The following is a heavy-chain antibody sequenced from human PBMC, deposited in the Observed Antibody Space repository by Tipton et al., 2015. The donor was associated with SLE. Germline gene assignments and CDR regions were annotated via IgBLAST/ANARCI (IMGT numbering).Heavy chain of an antibody. CDR3: ARDNFWNRGYYFGGGEDYYYYYMDV. CDR1: GGSIISGSNY. Sequence: TLSLTCTVSGGSIISGSNYWNWIRQPPGKGLEWIGYIYYSGSTNYNPSLKSRVTISVDTSKNQFSLKLSSVTAADTAVYYCARDNFWNRGYYFGGGEDYYYYYMDVWGKGTTVTVSS. V-gene: IGHV4-61*01. D-gene: IGHD3-3*01. J-gene: IGHJ6*03. CDR2: IYYSGST.